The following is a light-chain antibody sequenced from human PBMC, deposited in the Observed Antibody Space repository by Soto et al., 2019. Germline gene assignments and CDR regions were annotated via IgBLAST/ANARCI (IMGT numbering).Light chain of an antibody. Sequence: VMTQSPATLSVSPGERATLSCWASETVATNLAWYQQKPGQPPRLLISGASTRAAAISDRFRGSGSGTEFTLTISSLRSEDSAIYYCQQYFESPPMTFGQGTKVEI. CDR1: ETVATN. CDR2: GAS. J-gene: IGKJ1*01. V-gene: IGKV3-15*01. CDR3: QQYFESPPMT.